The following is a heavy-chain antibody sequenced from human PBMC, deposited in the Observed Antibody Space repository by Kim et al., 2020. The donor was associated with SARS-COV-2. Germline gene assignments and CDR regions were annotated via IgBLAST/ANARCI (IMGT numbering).Heavy chain of an antibody. D-gene: IGHD3-9*01. V-gene: IGHV1-69*06. CDR2: IIPIFGTA. Sequence: SVKVSCKASGGTFSSYAISWVRQAPGQGLEWMGGIIPIFGTANYAQKFQGRVTITADKSTSTAYMELSSLRSEDTAVYYCARFRYEKGGLYSWGQGTLVTVSS. CDR1: GGTFSSYA. J-gene: IGHJ5*02. CDR3: ARFRYEKGGLYS.